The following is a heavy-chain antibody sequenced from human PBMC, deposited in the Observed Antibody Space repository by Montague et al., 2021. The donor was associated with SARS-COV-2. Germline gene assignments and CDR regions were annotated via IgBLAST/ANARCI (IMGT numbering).Heavy chain of an antibody. CDR1: RFSLSTSGMC. J-gene: IGHJ4*02. CDR2: IDWDDDK. CDR3: ARDWGCTHFDY. V-gene: IGHV2-70*11. Sequence: PALGTPTQTLTLTCTFSRFSLSTSGMCVSWIRQPPGKALEWLARIDWDDDKYYSTSLKTRLTISKDTSKNQVVLTMTNMDPVDTATYYCARDWGCTHFDYWGQGTLVTVSS. D-gene: IGHD7-27*01.